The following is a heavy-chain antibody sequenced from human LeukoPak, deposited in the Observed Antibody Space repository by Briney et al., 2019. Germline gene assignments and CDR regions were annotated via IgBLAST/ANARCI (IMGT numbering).Heavy chain of an antibody. CDR2: INPNSGGT. Sequence: ASVKVSCKASGYTFTGYYMHWVRQAPGQGLEWMGRINPNSGGTNYAQKFQGRVTMTRDTSISTAYMELSRLRSDDTAVYYCARGIQLWYAWDYWGQGTLVTVSS. J-gene: IGHJ4*02. CDR1: GYTFTGYY. CDR3: ARGIQLWYAWDY. V-gene: IGHV1-2*06. D-gene: IGHD5-18*01.